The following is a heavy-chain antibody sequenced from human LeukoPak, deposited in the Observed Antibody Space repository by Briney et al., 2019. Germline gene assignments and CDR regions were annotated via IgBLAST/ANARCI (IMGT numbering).Heavy chain of an antibody. D-gene: IGHD3-16*01. CDR2: MNPNSGNT. CDR1: GYTFTSYD. V-gene: IGHV1-8*01. J-gene: IGHJ4*02. CDR3: ARDNDSSDPPHFDY. Sequence: ASVKVSCKASGYTFTSYDINWVRQATGQGLEWMGWMNPNSGNTGYAQKFQGRVTMTRNTSISTAYMELSSLRSEDTAVYYCARDNDSSDPPHFDYWGQGTLVTVSS.